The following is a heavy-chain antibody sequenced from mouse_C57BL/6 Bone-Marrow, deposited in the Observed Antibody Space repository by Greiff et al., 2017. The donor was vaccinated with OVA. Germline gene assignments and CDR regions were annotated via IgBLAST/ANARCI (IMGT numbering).Heavy chain of an antibody. V-gene: IGHV14-4*01. D-gene: IGHD2-3*01. CDR1: GFNIKDYY. Sequence: EVQLQQSGAELVRPGASVKLSCTASGFNIKDYYMHWVKQRPEQGLEWIGWIDPENGDTEYAAKFQGKATITADTSSNTAYLQLSSLASEDTAVYYCTRYDGAFDYWGQGTTLTVSS. CDR3: TRYDGAFDY. J-gene: IGHJ2*01. CDR2: IDPENGDT.